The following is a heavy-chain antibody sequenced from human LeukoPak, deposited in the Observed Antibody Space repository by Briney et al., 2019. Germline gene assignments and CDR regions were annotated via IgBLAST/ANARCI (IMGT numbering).Heavy chain of an antibody. D-gene: IGHD2-15*01. Sequence: ASVKVSCKGSGYTFTDYYLHWVRQAPGQGLEWVGYINPRDGGTSSPQNFRGSVTMTMDASSSTAYMELSRLTSDDTAIYYCAREGNGLLSKDLDYWGQGTLVTVSS. V-gene: IGHV1-2*02. CDR1: GYTFTDYY. CDR3: AREGNGLLSKDLDY. CDR2: INPRDGGT. J-gene: IGHJ4*02.